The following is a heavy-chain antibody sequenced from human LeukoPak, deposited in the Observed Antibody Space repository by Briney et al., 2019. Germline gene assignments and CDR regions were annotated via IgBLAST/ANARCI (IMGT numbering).Heavy chain of an antibody. CDR3: ASLWDGGY. Sequence: GGSLRLSCAASGFTFSSYWTSWVRQAPGKGLEWVATIKQDGSEKYYVDSVRGRFTISRDNAKNSLSLQMNSLRVEDTAVYYCASLWDGGYWGQGTLVSVSS. V-gene: IGHV3-7*01. D-gene: IGHD1-26*01. CDR1: GFTFSSYW. CDR2: IKQDGSEK. J-gene: IGHJ4*02.